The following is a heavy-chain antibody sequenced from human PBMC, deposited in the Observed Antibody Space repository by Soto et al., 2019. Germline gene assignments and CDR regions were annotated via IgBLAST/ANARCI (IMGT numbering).Heavy chain of an antibody. V-gene: IGHV3-23*01. Sequence: EVQLLESGGGLVQPGGSLRLSCAASGFTFSAYAMSWVRQAPGKGLEWVSSISKSGDYTYYADSVKGRLTISRDNSKNTVYLQMYSLRAEDTAAYYCARLCSGGRCYVDAFDGWGQGTVVTASS. CDR1: GFTFSAYA. CDR2: ISKSGDYT. D-gene: IGHD2-15*01. CDR3: ARLCSGGRCYVDAFDG. J-gene: IGHJ3*01.